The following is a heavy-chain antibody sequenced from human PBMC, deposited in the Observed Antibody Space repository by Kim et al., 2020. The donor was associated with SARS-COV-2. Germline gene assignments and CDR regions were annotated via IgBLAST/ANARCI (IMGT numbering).Heavy chain of an antibody. CDR2: TYYRSKWYN. D-gene: IGHD2-2*01. CDR3: ARDVYCSSTSCYSSSGFDP. Sequence: SQTLSLTCAISGDRVSSNSAAWNWLRQSPSRGLEWLGRTYYRSKWYNDYAVSVKSRITINPDTSKNQFSLQLNSVTPEDTAVYYCARDVYCSSTSCYSSSGFDPWGQGTLVTVSS. J-gene: IGHJ5*02. CDR1: GDRVSSNSAA. V-gene: IGHV6-1*01.